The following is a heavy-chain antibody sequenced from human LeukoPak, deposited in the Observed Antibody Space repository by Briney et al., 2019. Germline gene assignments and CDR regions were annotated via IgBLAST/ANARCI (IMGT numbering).Heavy chain of an antibody. CDR3: ANANGGAFDI. CDR1: GFTFSDYY. J-gene: IGHJ3*02. CDR2: ISISGTSI. Sequence: GGSLRLSCVASGFTFSDYYMGWIRQAPGKELEWISYISISGTSIYYAGSVEGRFTTSRDNAKNPVFLQMNSLRVEDTAVYYCANANGGAFDIWGQGTVVTVSA. V-gene: IGHV3-11*01. D-gene: IGHD3-16*01.